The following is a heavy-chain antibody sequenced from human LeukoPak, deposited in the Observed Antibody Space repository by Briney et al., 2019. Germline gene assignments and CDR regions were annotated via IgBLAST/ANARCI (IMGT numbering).Heavy chain of an antibody. CDR3: ARQVVAATGPFDY. CDR2: IYYSGST. CDR1: GGSISSYY. J-gene: IGHJ4*02. D-gene: IGHD2-15*01. V-gene: IGHV4-59*08. Sequence: KSSETLSLTCTVSGGSISSYYWSWIRQPPGKGLEWIGYIYYSGSTNYNPSLKSRVTISVDTSKNQFSLKLSSVTAADTAVYYCARQVVAATGPFDYWGQGTLVTVSS.